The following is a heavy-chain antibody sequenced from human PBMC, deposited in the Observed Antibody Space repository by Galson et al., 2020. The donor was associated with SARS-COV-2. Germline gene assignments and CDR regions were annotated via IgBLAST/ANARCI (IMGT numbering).Heavy chain of an antibody. Sequence: SVKVSCKASGGTFSSYAISWVRQAPGQGLEWMGGIIPIFGTANYAQKFQGRVTITADESTSTAYMELSSLRSEDTAVYYCAREHNWATYYYYGMDVWGQGTTVTVSS. J-gene: IGHJ6*02. CDR3: AREHNWATYYYYGMDV. V-gene: IGHV1-69*13. CDR1: GGTFSSYA. CDR2: IIPIFGTA. D-gene: IGHD1-1*01.